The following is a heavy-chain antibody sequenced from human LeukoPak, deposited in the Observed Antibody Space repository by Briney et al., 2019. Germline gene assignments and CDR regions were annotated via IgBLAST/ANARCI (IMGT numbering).Heavy chain of an antibody. CDR3: VKGGVEAAAGQC. Sequence: GGSLRLSCAASGFTFRTYGMHWVRQAPGKGLEYVSGISSNGGSTDYADSVKGGFTISRDNSKSTLYLQVSSLRAEDTAVYYCVKGGVEAAAGQCWGQGTLVTVSS. D-gene: IGHD6-13*01. V-gene: IGHV3-64D*06. CDR1: GFTFRTYG. CDR2: ISSNGGST. J-gene: IGHJ4*02.